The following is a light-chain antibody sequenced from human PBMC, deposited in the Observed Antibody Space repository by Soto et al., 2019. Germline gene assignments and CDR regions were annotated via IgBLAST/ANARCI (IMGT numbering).Light chain of an antibody. CDR3: CSYAGYSKWV. CDR2: EVN. V-gene: IGLV2-23*02. CDR1: SSAVGTFDF. J-gene: IGLJ3*02. Sequence: QSALTQPASVSGSPGQSITISCAGSSSAVGTFDFVSWYRQHPGKAPQVIIYEVNTRPSGVSNRFSASKSGNTASLTSSGLQPADEADYFCCSYAGYSKWVFGGGTKVTVL.